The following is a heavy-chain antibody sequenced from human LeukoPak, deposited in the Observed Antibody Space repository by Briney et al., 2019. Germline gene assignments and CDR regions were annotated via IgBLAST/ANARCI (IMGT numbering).Heavy chain of an antibody. Sequence: ASVNVSCKASGYTFTSNYIHWVRQASGQGLEWMGMIYPRDGSTSYAQKFQGRVTVTRDTSTSTVHMELSGLRSEDTAVYYCARDQEGFDYWGQGTLVTVSS. V-gene: IGHV1-46*01. CDR1: GYTFTSNY. J-gene: IGHJ4*02. CDR3: ARDQEGFDY. CDR2: IYPRDGST.